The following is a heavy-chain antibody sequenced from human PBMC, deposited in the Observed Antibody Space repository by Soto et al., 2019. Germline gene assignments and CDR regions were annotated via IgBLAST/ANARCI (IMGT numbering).Heavy chain of an antibody. Sequence: PGGSLRLSCAASGFTFSSYAMSWVRQAPGKGLEWVSAISGSGGSTYYADSVKGRFTISRDNSKNTLYLQMNSLRAEDTAVYYCATYARYTKQMGHDYWGQGTLVTVSS. CDR3: ATYARYTKQMGHDY. CDR2: ISGSGGST. CDR1: GFTFSSYA. D-gene: IGHD6-13*01. V-gene: IGHV3-23*01. J-gene: IGHJ4*02.